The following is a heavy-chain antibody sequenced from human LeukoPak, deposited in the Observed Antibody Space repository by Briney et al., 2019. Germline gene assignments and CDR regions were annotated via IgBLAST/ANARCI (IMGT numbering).Heavy chain of an antibody. CDR3: AKLYYLSPSLSVELTYFDY. J-gene: IGHJ4*02. CDR2: INSDGSST. D-gene: IGHD2-2*01. V-gene: IGHV3-74*01. Sequence: GGSLRLSCAAFGFTFSSYWMHWVRQAPGKGLVWVSRINSDGSSTSYADSVKGRFTISRDNAKNTLYLQMNSLRAEDTAVYYCAKLYYLSPSLSVELTYFDYWGQGTLVTVSS. CDR1: GFTFSSYW.